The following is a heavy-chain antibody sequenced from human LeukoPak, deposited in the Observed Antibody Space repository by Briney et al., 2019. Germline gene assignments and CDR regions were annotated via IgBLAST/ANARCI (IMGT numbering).Heavy chain of an antibody. J-gene: IGHJ3*02. CDR2: ISSSSSYI. Sequence: PSETLSLTCTVSGGSISSYYWSWVRQAPGKGLEWVSSISSSSSYIYYADSVKGRFTISRDNAKNSLYLQMNSLRAEDTAVYYCARAGYYDSRIGLDAFDIWGQGTMVTVSS. D-gene: IGHD3-22*01. CDR1: GGSISSYY. CDR3: ARAGYYDSRIGLDAFDI. V-gene: IGHV3-21*01.